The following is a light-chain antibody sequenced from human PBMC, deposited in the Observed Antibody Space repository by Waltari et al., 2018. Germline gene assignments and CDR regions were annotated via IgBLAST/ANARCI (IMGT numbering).Light chain of an antibody. Sequence: QSVLTQPPSASGTPGQRVTISCSGSSSNIGNNIVSWYQQLPGTAPKLLMYSNDQRPSGVPDRISGSNAGTSASLAISGLQSEDEADYYCATWDDSLRGRVFGGGTKLTVL. J-gene: IGLJ3*02. CDR3: ATWDDSLRGRV. CDR1: SSNIGNNI. V-gene: IGLV1-44*01. CDR2: SND.